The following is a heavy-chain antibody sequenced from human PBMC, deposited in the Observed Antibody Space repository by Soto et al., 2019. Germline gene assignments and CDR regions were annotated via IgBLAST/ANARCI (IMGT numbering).Heavy chain of an antibody. J-gene: IGHJ5*02. CDR3: ARATYYDFWSGYSNWFDP. V-gene: IGHV4-61*01. CDR2: IYYSGST. D-gene: IGHD3-3*01. CDR1: GGSVSSGSYY. Sequence: QVQLQESGPGLVKPSETLSLTCTVSGGSVSSGSYYWSWIRQPPGKGLEWIGYIYYSGSTNYNPSLKSRVTLSVDTSKNQFSLKLSSVTAADTAVYYCARATYYDFWSGYSNWFDPWGQGTLVTVSS.